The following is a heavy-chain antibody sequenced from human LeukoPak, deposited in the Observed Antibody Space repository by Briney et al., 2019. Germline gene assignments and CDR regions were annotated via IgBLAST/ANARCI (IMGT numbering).Heavy chain of an antibody. J-gene: IGHJ6*03. CDR1: GGSISSSSSY. CDR2: IYYSGST. V-gene: IGHV4-39*07. Sequence: PSETLSLTCTVSGGSISSSSSYWGWIRQPPGKGLEWIGSIYYSGSTYYNPSLKSRVTISVDTSKNQFSLKLSSVTAADTAVYYCAKGQNYYYYMDVWGKGTTVTVSS. CDR3: AKGQNYYYYMDV.